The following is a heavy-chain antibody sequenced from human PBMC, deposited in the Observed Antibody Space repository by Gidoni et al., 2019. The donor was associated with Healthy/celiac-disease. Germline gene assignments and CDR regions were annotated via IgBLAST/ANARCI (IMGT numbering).Heavy chain of an antibody. V-gene: IGHV3-21*01. Sequence: EVQLLESGGGLVKPGGSLRLSCAASGFTFSSDSMNWVSPAPGKGLEWVSSISSRSSYIYYADSVKVRFTISRDNAKNSLYLQMNSLRAEDTAVYYCARGDSRDFLFDYWGQGTLVTVSS. CDR3: ARGDSRDFLFDY. CDR1: GFTFSSDS. CDR2: ISSRSSYI. J-gene: IGHJ4*02. D-gene: IGHD2-21*02.